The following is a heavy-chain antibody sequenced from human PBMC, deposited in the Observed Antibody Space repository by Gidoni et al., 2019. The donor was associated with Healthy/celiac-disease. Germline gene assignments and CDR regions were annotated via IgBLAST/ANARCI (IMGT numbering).Heavy chain of an antibody. CDR2: ISAYNGNT. V-gene: IGHV1-18*01. CDR3: ARDWGGRYCSGGSCYNWFDP. D-gene: IGHD2-15*01. CDR1: GYTFTSYG. Sequence: QVQLVQSGAEVKKPGASVKVSCKASGYTFTSYGISWVRQAPGQGLEWMGWISAYNGNTNYAQKLQGRVTMTTDTSTSTAYMELRSLRSDDTAVYYCARDWGGRYCSGGSCYNWFDPWGQGTLVTVSS. J-gene: IGHJ5*02.